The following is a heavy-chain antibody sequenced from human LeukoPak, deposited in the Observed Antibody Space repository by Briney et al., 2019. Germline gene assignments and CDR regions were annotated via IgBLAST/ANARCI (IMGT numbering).Heavy chain of an antibody. D-gene: IGHD5-24*01. CDR2: IRSDGSST. CDR1: GFTFSSYG. CDR3: AKDDYNRH. Sequence: GGSLRLSCAASGFTFSSYGIHWVRQTPGKGLVWVSRIRSDGSSTSYADSVKGRFTISRDNAKNTLYLQMSSLRVDDTAVYYCAKDDYNRHWGQGTLVTVSS. V-gene: IGHV3-74*01. J-gene: IGHJ4*02.